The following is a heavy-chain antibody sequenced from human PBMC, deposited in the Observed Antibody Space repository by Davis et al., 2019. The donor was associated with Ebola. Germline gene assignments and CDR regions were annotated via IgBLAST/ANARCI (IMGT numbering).Heavy chain of an antibody. D-gene: IGHD6-6*01. CDR3: AKGGGTSSSDFRRT. CDR1: GFTFSNYG. Sequence: GGSLRLSCAASGFTFSNYGMNWVRQAPGKGLEWVSGISDSGGTTHYADSVKGRFTISRDNSKNTLFLQMNSLRADDTAVYYCAKGGGTSSSDFRRTWGQGTLVTVSS. CDR2: ISDSGGTT. J-gene: IGHJ5*02. V-gene: IGHV3-23*01.